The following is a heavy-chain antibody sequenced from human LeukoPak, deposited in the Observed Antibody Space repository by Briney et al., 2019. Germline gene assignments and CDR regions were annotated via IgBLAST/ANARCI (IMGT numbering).Heavy chain of an antibody. CDR1: VCTFTNYV. D-gene: IGHD4-11*01. Sequence: ASVTVSFMASVCTFTNYVLMWLRQAPGQGLEWMGWISTYNAKTKYAQNLQGRVAMTTDRTTSTVYMELRSLTSDETAVDIWASVTYSNGIDPWGQGTLVTVAS. V-gene: IGHV1-18*01. CDR3: ASVTYSNGIDP. J-gene: IGHJ5*02. CDR2: ISTYNAKT.